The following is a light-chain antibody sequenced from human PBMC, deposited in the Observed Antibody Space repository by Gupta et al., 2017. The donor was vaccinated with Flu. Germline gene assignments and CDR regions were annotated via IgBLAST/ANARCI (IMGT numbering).Light chain of an antibody. J-gene: IGKJ1*01. CDR2: GAS. Sequence: ATLSLSPGEGATLSCRASQSVTSSLAWYQQKPGQAPRLLIYGASTRAAGIPDRFSGSGSGTDFSLTIDKVEPEDFAVYFCQQYGSSSPWTFGQGTEVEVK. V-gene: IGKV3-20*01. CDR3: QQYGSSSPWT. CDR1: QSVTSS.